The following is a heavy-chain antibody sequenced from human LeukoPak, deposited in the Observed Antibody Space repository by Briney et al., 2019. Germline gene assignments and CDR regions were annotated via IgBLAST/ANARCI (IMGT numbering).Heavy chain of an antibody. CDR3: AKDPVYGSGQSHPSDY. Sequence: SGGSLRLSCTASGFTFSSYSMNWVRQAPGKGLEWVSSISTSSSYIYYADSVKGRFTISRDNAKNSLYLQMNSLRAEDTAVYYCAKDPVYGSGQSHPSDYWGQGTLVTVSS. V-gene: IGHV3-21*01. CDR2: ISTSSSYI. CDR1: GFTFSSYS. D-gene: IGHD3-3*01. J-gene: IGHJ4*02.